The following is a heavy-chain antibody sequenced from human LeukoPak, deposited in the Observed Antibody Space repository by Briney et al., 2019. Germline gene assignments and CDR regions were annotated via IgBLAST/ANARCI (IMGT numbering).Heavy chain of an antibody. J-gene: IGHJ3*02. Sequence: GGSLRLSCAASGFTFSSYVLSWVRQAPGKGLEWVSAIDTAGDTYYSGSVKGRFIISRENAKSSLYLQMNSLRVGDTALYYCTRGGRDGFDIWGQGTMVTVSS. D-gene: IGHD2-15*01. CDR1: GFTFSSYV. CDR3: TRGGRDGFDI. V-gene: IGHV3-13*01. CDR2: IDTAGDT.